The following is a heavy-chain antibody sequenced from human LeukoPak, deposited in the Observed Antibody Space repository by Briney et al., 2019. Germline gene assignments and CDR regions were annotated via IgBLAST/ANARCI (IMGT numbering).Heavy chain of an antibody. CDR3: AREERYSSGYAY. D-gene: IGHD3-22*01. V-gene: IGHV1-2*02. Sequence: GASVKVSCKASGYTFTGYYMHWVRQAPGQGLEWMGWINPNSGGTNYAQKFQGRVTMTRDTSISTAYMELRSLRSDDTAVYYCAREERYSSGYAYWGQGTLVTVSS. J-gene: IGHJ4*02. CDR2: INPNSGGT. CDR1: GYTFTGYY.